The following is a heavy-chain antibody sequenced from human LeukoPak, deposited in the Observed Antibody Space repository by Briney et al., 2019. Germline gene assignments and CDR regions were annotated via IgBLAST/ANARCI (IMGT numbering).Heavy chain of an antibody. CDR2: IYYSGST. J-gene: IGHJ4*02. CDR3: ARHSRHHVLGYSYSPPVDLDY. Sequence: SETLSLTCAVSGGSISSYYWNWIRQPPGKGLEWIGYIYYSGSTKYNPSLKSRVTISVDTSKNQFSLNLTSVTAADTAVYFCARHSRHHVLGYSYSPPVDLDYWGQGTLVTVSS. V-gene: IGHV4-59*01. CDR1: GGSISSYY. D-gene: IGHD5-18*01.